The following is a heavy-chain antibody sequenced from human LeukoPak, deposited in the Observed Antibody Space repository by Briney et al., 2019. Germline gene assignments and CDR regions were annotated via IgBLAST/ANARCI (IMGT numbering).Heavy chain of an antibody. J-gene: IGHJ3*02. CDR1: GFTFSSYA. CDR3: ARGLGEYSGSSQTRDAFDI. D-gene: IGHD1-26*01. V-gene: IGHV3-21*01. CDR2: ISTSSSYI. Sequence: GGSLRLSCAASGFTFSSYAMSWVRQAPGKGLEWVSSISTSSSYIYYADSVKGRFTISRDNAKNSLYLQMNSLRAEDTAVYYCARGLGEYSGSSQTRDAFDIWGQGTVVTVSS.